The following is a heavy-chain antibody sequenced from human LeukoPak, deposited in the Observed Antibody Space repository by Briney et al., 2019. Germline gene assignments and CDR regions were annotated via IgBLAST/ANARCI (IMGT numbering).Heavy chain of an antibody. V-gene: IGHV3-15*01. J-gene: IGHJ6*03. D-gene: IGHD2-2*01. CDR2: IKSKTDGGTT. Sequence: GGSLRLSCAASGFTFSNAWMSWVRQAPGKGLEWVGRIKSKTDGGTTDYAAPVKGRFTISRDDSKNTLYLQMNSPKTEDTAVYYCTTEDIVVVPAAIYYYYMDVWGKGTTVTVSS. CDR1: GFTFSNAW. CDR3: TTEDIVVVPAAIYYYYMDV.